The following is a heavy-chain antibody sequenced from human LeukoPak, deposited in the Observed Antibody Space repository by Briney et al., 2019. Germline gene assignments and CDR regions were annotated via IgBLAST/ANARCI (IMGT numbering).Heavy chain of an antibody. CDR2: ISSSGSTI. CDR1: GFTFSSYE. CDR3: ARVLAYCGGDCYSYFDY. D-gene: IGHD2-21*02. J-gene: IGHJ4*02. Sequence: PGGSLRLSCAASGFTFSSYEMNWVRQAPGKGLEWVSYISSSGSTIYYADSVKGRFTISRDNAKNSLYLQMNSLGAEDTAVYYCARVLAYCGGDCYSYFDYWGQGTLVTVSS. V-gene: IGHV3-48*03.